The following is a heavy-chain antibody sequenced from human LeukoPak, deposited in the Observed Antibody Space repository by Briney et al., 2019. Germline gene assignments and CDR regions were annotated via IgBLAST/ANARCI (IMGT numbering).Heavy chain of an antibody. CDR1: GFTFSTYW. CDR3: ARYTEYYFDY. Sequence: GGSLRLSCAASGFTFSTYWMTWVRQAPGKGLEWVANMKRDGSEVYYANSVKGHFTISRDNAKNALSLQMNSLRREDTAVYYFARYTEYYFDYWGQGTLVTVSS. CDR2: MKRDGSEV. J-gene: IGHJ4*02. V-gene: IGHV3-7*01. D-gene: IGHD2-2*02.